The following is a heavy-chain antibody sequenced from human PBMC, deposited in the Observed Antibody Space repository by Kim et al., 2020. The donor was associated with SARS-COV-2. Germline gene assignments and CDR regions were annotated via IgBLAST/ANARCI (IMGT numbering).Heavy chain of an antibody. CDR3: ARDSTGGAAAGTGLKYYYYYYGMDV. V-gene: IGHV4-39*07. CDR1: GGSISSSSYY. D-gene: IGHD6-13*01. J-gene: IGHJ6*02. Sequence: SETLSLTCTVSGGSISSSSYYWGWIRQPPGKGLEWIGSIYYSGSTYYNPSLKSRVTISVDTSKNQFSLKLSSVTAADTAVYYCARDSTGGAAAGTGLKYYYYYYGMDVWGQGTTVTVSS. CDR2: IYYSGST.